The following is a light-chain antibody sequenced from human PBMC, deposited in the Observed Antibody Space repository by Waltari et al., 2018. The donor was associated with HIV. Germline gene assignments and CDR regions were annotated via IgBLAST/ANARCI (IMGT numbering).Light chain of an antibody. Sequence: LPQPPSASETPGQRVTISCSGSSSNIGSNFVYWYQQFPGTAPKLLIYKNNQRPSGVPDRFSGSKSGTSASLAISGLQSEDEADYYCAAWDDRLNGVVFGGGTKLTVL. CDR1: SSNIGSNF. CDR3: AAWDDRLNGVV. CDR2: KNN. J-gene: IGLJ2*01. V-gene: IGLV1-47*01.